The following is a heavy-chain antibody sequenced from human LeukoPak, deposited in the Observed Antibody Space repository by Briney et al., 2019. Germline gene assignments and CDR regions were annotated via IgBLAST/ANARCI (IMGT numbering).Heavy chain of an antibody. Sequence: SETLSLTCTVSGGSISSGGYYWSWIRQHPGKCLEWIGYIYYSGSTYYNPSLKSRVTISVDTSKNQFSLKLSSVTAADTAVYYCARDSSSYGYYYFDYWGQGTLVTVSS. CDR3: ARDSSSYGYYYFDY. D-gene: IGHD5-18*01. J-gene: IGHJ4*02. V-gene: IGHV4-31*03. CDR2: IYYSGST. CDR1: GGSISSGGYY.